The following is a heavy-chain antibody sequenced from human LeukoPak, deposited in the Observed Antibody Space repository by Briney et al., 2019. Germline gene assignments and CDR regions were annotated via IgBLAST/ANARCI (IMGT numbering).Heavy chain of an antibody. D-gene: IGHD3-3*01. Sequence: VASVKVSCKASGGTFSSYAISWVRQAPGQGLEWMGGIIPIFGTANYAQKFQGRVTIPADESTSTAYMELSSLRSEGTAVYYCARVRDITTRYYFDYWGQGTLVTVSS. CDR1: GGTFSSYA. CDR2: IIPIFGTA. CDR3: ARVRDITTRYYFDY. V-gene: IGHV1-69*13. J-gene: IGHJ4*02.